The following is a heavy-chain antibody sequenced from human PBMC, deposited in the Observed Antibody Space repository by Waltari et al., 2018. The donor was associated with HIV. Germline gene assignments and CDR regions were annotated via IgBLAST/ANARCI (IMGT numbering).Heavy chain of an antibody. D-gene: IGHD3-16*01. CDR1: GFTFSDAW. CDR3: TTVGGGTRDY. V-gene: IGHV3-15*01. CDR2: MKSNTEGGTT. J-gene: IGHJ4*02. Sequence: EVLLVESGGGLGKPGGSLRLSCAASGFTFSDAWMSWVRQAQGKGREWVGRMKSNTEGGTTDYAAPVKGRFTISRDDSKTTLYLEMNSLKTEDTAVYYCTTVGGGTRDYWGQGTLITVSS.